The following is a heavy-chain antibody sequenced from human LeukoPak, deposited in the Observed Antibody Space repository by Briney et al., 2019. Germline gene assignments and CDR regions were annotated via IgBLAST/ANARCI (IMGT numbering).Heavy chain of an antibody. CDR1: GFTFSSYA. D-gene: IGHD2-2*02. Sequence: PGGSLRLSCAASGFTFSSYAMSWVRQAPGKGLEWVSAISGSGGSTYYADSVKGRFTISRDNSKNTLYLQMNSLRAEDTAVYYCAKVGCSSTSCYTGNWFDPWGQGTLVTVSS. J-gene: IGHJ5*02. V-gene: IGHV3-23*01. CDR2: ISGSGGST. CDR3: AKVGCSSTSCYTGNWFDP.